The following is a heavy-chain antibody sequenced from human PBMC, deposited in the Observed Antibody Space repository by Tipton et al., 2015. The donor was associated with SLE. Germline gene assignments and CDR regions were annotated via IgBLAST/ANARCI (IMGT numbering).Heavy chain of an antibody. J-gene: IGHJ4*02. D-gene: IGHD1-7*01. Sequence: TLSLTCAVYGGSLSGYYWSWIRQSPGKGLEWIDDINHVGRTNYNPSLRSRATISIDTSKNQFSLKLTSVTAADTAVYYCARRYNWHYKDYFDYWGQGTPVPVSS. CDR1: GGSLSGYY. CDR2: INHVGRT. CDR3: ARRYNWHYKDYFDY. V-gene: IGHV4-34*01.